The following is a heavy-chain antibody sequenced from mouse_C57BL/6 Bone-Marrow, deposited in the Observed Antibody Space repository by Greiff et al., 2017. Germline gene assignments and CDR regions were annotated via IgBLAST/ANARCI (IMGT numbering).Heavy chain of an antibody. CDR1: GYTFTDYY. D-gene: IGHD1-1*01. J-gene: IGHJ2*01. CDR2: INPYNGGT. V-gene: IGHV1-19*01. Sequence: EVQLQQSGPVLVKPGASVKMSCKASGYTFTDYYMNWVKQSHGKSLEWIGVINPYNGGTSYNQKFKGKATLTVDKSSSTAYMELNRLTSEDSAVYYCARSSSYGSSPFDYWGQGTTLTVSS. CDR3: ARSSSYGSSPFDY.